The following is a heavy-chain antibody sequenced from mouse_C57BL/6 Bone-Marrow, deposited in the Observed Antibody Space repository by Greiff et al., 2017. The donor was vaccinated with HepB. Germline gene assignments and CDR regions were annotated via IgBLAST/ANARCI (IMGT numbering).Heavy chain of an antibody. V-gene: IGHV1-7*01. CDR1: GYTFTSYW. Sequence: VKLMESGAELAKPGASVKLSCKASGYTFTSYWMHWVKQRHGQGLEWIGYINHSSGTTKYNQKFKDKATMTADKSYSTAYMQLSSLTYEDSAVDYCASDYYGSPPFAYWRQGTLVTGSA. CDR2: INHSSGTT. D-gene: IGHD1-1*01. CDR3: ASDYYGSPPFAY. J-gene: IGHJ3*01.